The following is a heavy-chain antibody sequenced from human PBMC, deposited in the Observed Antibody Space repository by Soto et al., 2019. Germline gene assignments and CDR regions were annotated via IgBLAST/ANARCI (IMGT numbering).Heavy chain of an antibody. CDR1: GGSISSSSYY. J-gene: IGHJ5*02. CDR2: IYYSGST. CDR3: ARFGGYDA. V-gene: IGHV4-39*01. D-gene: IGHD5-12*01. Sequence: KTSETLSLTCTVSGGSISSSSYYWGWIRQPPGKGLEWIGSIYYSGSTYYNPSLKSRVTISVDTSKNQFSLKLSSVTAADTAVYYCARFGGYDAWGQGTLVTVSS.